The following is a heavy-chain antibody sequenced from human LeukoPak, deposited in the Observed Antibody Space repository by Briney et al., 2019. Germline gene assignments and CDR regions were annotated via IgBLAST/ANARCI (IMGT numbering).Heavy chain of an antibody. CDR2: IYHSGST. CDR1: GGSISSGGYS. CDR3: ARKYPDHWFDP. J-gene: IGHJ5*02. V-gene: IGHV4-30-2*05. D-gene: IGHD6-6*01. Sequence: SETLSLTCAVSGGSISSGGYSWSWIRQPPGKGLEWIGYIYHSGSTYYNPSLKSRVTMSVDTSKNQFSLKLRSVTAADTAVYYCARKYPDHWFDPWGQGTLVTVSS.